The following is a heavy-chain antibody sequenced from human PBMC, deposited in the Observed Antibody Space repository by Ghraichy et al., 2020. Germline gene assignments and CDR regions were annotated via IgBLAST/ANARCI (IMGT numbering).Heavy chain of an antibody. Sequence: SETLSLTCAVSGYSISTTNWWAWIRQTPGKGPEWIGYIYSSGSAHYNPSLKSRVTMSVDTSKNQYSLQMTSVTSEDAAVYYCARKAGGSYARGFDLWGQGTKVTVSS. V-gene: IGHV4-28*01. CDR1: GYSISTTNW. D-gene: IGHD3-16*01. CDR2: IYSSGSA. CDR3: ARKAGGSYARGFDL. J-gene: IGHJ3*01.